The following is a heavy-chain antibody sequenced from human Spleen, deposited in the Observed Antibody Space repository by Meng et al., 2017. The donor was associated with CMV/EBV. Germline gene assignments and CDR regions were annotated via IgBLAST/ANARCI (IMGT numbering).Heavy chain of an antibody. CDR3: ARLETAMVNSYFDY. CDR2: IYPGDSDT. V-gene: IGHV5-51*01. D-gene: IGHD5-18*01. CDR1: GYSFTNYW. Sequence: KVYCKGSGYSFTNYWIAWLRQMPGKGLEWMGIIYPGDSDTRYSPSLQGQVTISVDKSISTAYLQWSSLKASDTAMYYCARLETAMVNSYFDYWGQGILVTVSS. J-gene: IGHJ4*02.